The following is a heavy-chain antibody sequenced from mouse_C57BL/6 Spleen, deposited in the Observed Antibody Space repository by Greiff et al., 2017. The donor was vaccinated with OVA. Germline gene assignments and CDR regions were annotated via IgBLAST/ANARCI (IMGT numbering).Heavy chain of an antibody. D-gene: IGHD1-2*01. V-gene: IGHV1-26*01. CDR3: ARGETASFDV. J-gene: IGHJ1*03. Sequence: VQLQQSGPELVKPGASVKISCTASGYTFTDYYMNWVKQSHGKSLEWIGDINPNNGGTSYNQKFKGKATLTVDKSSSTAYMELRSLTSEDAAVYYCARGETASFDVWGTGTTVTVSS. CDR2: INPNNGGT. CDR1: GYTFTDYY.